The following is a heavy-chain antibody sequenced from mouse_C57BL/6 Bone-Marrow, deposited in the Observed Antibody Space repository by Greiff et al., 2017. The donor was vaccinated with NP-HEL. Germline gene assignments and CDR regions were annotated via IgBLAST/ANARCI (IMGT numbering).Heavy chain of an antibody. Sequence: VKLQESGAELMKPGASVKLSCKATGYTFTGYWIEWVKQRPGHGLEWIGEILPGSGSTNYNEKFKGKATLTADKSSSTAYMELRSLTSEYSAVYYCTRVYSKGDWYFDVWGTGTTVTVSS. CDR2: ILPGSGST. V-gene: IGHV1-9*01. CDR1: GYTFTGYW. CDR3: TRVYSKGDWYFDV. D-gene: IGHD2-5*01. J-gene: IGHJ1*03.